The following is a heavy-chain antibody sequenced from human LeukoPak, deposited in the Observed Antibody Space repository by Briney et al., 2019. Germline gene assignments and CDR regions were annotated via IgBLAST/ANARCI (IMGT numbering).Heavy chain of an antibody. CDR3: ARAQLRYFDWLLSRVFGTFDI. CDR2: IIPIFGTA. D-gene: IGHD3-9*01. CDR1: GGTFSSYA. J-gene: IGHJ3*02. Sequence: ASVKVSCKAYGGTFSSYAISWVRQAPGQGLEWMGGIIPIFGTANYAQKFQGRVTITADASTSTAYMELSSLRSEDTAVYYCARAQLRYFDWLLSRVFGTFDIWGQGTMVTVSS. V-gene: IGHV1-69*13.